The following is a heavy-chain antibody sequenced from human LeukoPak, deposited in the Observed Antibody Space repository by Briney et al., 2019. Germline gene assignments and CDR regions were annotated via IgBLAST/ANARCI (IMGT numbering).Heavy chain of an antibody. CDR1: GGSFSGYY. CDR3: ARYRGSSGWSW. J-gene: IGHJ4*02. CDR2: INHSGST. D-gene: IGHD6-19*01. Sequence: SETLSLTCAVYGGSFSGYYWSWIRQPPGKGLEWIGEINHSGSTNYNPSLKSRVTISVDTSKNQLSLKLSSVTAADTAVYYCARYRGSSGWSWWGQGTLVTVSS. V-gene: IGHV4-34*01.